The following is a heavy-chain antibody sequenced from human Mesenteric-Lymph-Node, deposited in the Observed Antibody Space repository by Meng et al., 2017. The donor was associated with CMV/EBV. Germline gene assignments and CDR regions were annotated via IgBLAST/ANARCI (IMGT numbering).Heavy chain of an antibody. V-gene: IGHV4-34*01. CDR3: ARGPGGSYSRLFDY. Sequence: SETLFLTCAVYGGSFSGYYWSWIRQPPGKGLEWIGEVNQSRGTNYNPSLKSRVTISIDTSKNQFSLKLSSVTAADTAVYYCARGPGGSYSRLFDYWGQGSLVTVSS. CDR2: VNQSRGT. D-gene: IGHD1-26*01. CDR1: GGSFSGYY. J-gene: IGHJ4*02.